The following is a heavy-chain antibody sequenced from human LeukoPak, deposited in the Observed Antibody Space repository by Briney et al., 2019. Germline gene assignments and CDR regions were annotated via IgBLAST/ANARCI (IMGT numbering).Heavy chain of an antibody. CDR2: INPNSGGT. V-gene: IGHV1-2*02. J-gene: IGHJ4*02. D-gene: IGHD4-23*01. CDR1: GYTFTSYG. CDR3: ASETTVAPSFDY. Sequence: ASVKVSCKASGYTFTSYGISWVRLAPGQGLEWMGWINPNSGGTNYAQKFQGRVTMTRDTSISTAYMELSRLRSDDTAVYYCASETTVAPSFDYWGQGTLVTVSS.